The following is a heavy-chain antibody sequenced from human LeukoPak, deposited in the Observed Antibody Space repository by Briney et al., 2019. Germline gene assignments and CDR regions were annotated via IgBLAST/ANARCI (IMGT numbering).Heavy chain of an antibody. Sequence: GPGPTPVNPPQTLTLTCTIAGVSPSTSAMCVSWIRQPPVRALAWLARSGWDDDKYYSTSLKARLTISKDTSKNQVVLTMTNVDPVDTATYYCARLYGGNSGALDYWGQGTLVTVSS. CDR2: SGWDDDK. D-gene: IGHD4-23*01. J-gene: IGHJ4*02. V-gene: IGHV2-70*11. CDR1: GVSPSTSAMC. CDR3: ARLYGGNSGALDY.